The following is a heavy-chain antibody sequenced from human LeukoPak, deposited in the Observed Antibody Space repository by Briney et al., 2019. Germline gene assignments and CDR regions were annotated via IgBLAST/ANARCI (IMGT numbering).Heavy chain of an antibody. CDR2: IIPILGIA. CDR1: GGTFSSYA. J-gene: IGHJ6*02. CDR3: ARVGDFWSGYSEADYYYGMDV. D-gene: IGHD3-3*01. Sequence: SVKVSCKASGGTFSSYAISWLRQAPGQGLEWMGRIIPILGIANYAQKFQGRVTITADKSTSTAYMELSSLRSEDTAVYYCARVGDFWSGYSEADYYYGMDVWGQGTTVTVSS. V-gene: IGHV1-69*04.